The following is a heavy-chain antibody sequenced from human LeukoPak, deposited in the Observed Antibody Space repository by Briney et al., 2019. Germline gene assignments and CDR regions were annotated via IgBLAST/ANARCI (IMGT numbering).Heavy chain of an antibody. D-gene: IGHD6-13*01. V-gene: IGHV4-59*08. CDR2: IYYSGTT. CDR1: GGSISNYY. Sequence: SETLSLTCTVSGGSISNYYWSWIRQPPGKGLERMGYIYYSGTTNYNPSLKSRVTISVDTSKNQFSLWLSSVTAADTAVYYCARHGGCSSPYLHRGQGTLVTVSS. CDR3: ARHGGCSSPYLH. J-gene: IGHJ1*01.